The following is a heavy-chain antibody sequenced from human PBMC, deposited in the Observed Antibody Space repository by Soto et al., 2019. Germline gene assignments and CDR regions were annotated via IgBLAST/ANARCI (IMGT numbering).Heavy chain of an antibody. CDR3: ARHGFGPLHGLVDV. CDR1: GGSITNYY. J-gene: IGHJ6*02. D-gene: IGHD3-10*01. CDR2: INYDGYS. Sequence: QVQLQESGPGLVKPSETLSLTCTVSGGSITNYYCSWFRQPPGKGLEWTGYINYDGYSAYNLSLKRQVTLSMDASKTQFSLMLESVTATDTAVYYCARHGFGPLHGLVDVWGPGTTVIVSS. V-gene: IGHV4-59*08.